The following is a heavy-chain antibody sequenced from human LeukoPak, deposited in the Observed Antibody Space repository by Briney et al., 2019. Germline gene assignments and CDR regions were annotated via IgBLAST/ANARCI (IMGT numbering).Heavy chain of an antibody. Sequence: SETLSLTCNVSGYPISSGYFWTWVRQAPGKGLEWIGCLCQRATVHYNPSLKSRVTISLDTSKNHFSLNLRSMQASDTAVYYCARAFCVGECFVLHIFFDSWGQGTLVTVSS. CDR1: GYPISSGYF. CDR2: LCQRATV. V-gene: IGHV4-38-2*02. CDR3: ARAFCVGECFVLHIFFDS. D-gene: IGHD2-21*01. J-gene: IGHJ4*02.